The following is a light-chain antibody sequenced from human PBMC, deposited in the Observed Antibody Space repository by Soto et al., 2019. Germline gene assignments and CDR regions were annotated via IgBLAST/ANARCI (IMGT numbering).Light chain of an antibody. CDR2: AAS. CDR3: QQSFSTPWT. CDR1: QSISDY. V-gene: IGKV1-39*01. J-gene: IGKJ1*01. Sequence: DIQMTQSPSSLSASVGDRVTITCRSSQSISDYLNWYQQKPGKAPKLLMYAASSLQSGVPSRFSGSGSGTDFTLTISSLQPEDSETYYCQQSFSTPWTFGQGTKVDIK.